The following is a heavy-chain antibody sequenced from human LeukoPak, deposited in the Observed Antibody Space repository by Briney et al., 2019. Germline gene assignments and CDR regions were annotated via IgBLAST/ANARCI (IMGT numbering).Heavy chain of an antibody. J-gene: IGHJ4*02. CDR2: IYYSGST. CDR1: GGSISSYY. Sequence: SETLSLTCTVSGGSISSYYWSWIRQPPGKGLEWIGYIYYSGSTNYNPSLKSRVTISVDTPKNQFSLKLSSVTAADTAVYYCAKRHTYTVTPSPDLDYWGQGTLVTVSS. D-gene: IGHD4-17*01. V-gene: IGHV4-59*08. CDR3: AKRHTYTVTPSPDLDY.